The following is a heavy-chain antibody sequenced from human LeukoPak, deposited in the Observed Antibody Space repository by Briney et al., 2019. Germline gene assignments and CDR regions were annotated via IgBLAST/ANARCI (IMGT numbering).Heavy chain of an antibody. Sequence: EASVKVSCKASGYTFTSYGISWVRQAPGQGLEWMGWISAYNGNTNYAQKLQGRVTMTTDTSTSTAYMELRSLRSDDTAVYYCARGGGGSSGGSEYANDAFDIWGQGTMVTVSS. CDR2: ISAYNGNT. J-gene: IGHJ3*02. V-gene: IGHV1-18*01. CDR1: GYTFTSYG. CDR3: ARGGGGSSGGSEYANDAFDI. D-gene: IGHD2-15*01.